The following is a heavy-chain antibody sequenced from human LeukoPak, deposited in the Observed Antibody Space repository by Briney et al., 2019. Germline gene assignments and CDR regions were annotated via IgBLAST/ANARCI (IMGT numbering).Heavy chain of an antibody. CDR2: INPNSGGT. V-gene: IGHV1-2*06. D-gene: IGHD3-22*01. J-gene: IGHJ4*02. CDR1: GYTFTGYY. Sequence: ASVEVSCKASGYTFTGYYMHWVRQAPGQGLEWMGRINPNSGGTNYAQKFQGRVTMTRDTSISTAYMELSRLRSDDTAVYYCARGDGTYYYDSSGYYDLTGYWGQGTLVTVSS. CDR3: ARGDGTYYYDSSGYYDLTGY.